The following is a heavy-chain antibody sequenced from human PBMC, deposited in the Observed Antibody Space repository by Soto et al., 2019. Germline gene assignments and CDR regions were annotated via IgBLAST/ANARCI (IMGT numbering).Heavy chain of an antibody. D-gene: IGHD4-4*01. J-gene: IGHJ6*02. V-gene: IGHV3-33*01. CDR1: GFTFSSYG. Sequence: GGSLRLSCAASGFTFSSYGMHWVRQAPGKGLEWVAVIWYDGSNKYYADSVKGRFTISRDNSKNTLYLQMNSLRAEDTAVYYCASTVNYSNYGGSVFFYYGMDVWGQGTTVTVSS. CDR3: ASTVNYSNYGGSVFFYYGMDV. CDR2: IWYDGSNK.